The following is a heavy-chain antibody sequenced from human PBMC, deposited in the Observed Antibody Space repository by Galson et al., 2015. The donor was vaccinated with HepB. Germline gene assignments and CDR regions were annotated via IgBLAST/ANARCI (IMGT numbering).Heavy chain of an antibody. J-gene: IGHJ5*02. CDR3: ARAHSGSYYVGKS. CDR2: MNPNSGNT. Sequence: SVKVSCKASGYTFTSYDINWVRQATGQGLEWMGWMNPNSGNTGYAQKFQGRVTMTSNTSISTAYMELSSLRSEDTAVYYCARAHSGSYYVGKSWGQGTLVTVSS. CDR1: GYTFTSYD. D-gene: IGHD3-10*01. V-gene: IGHV1-8*01.